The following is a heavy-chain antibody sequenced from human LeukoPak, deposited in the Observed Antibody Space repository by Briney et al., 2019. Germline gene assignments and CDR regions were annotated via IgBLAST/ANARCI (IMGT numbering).Heavy chain of an antibody. CDR3: ASSYYYDSSGYYWFDP. V-gene: IGHV4-59*12. D-gene: IGHD3-22*01. Sequence: SETLSLTCTVSGGSISSYYWSWIRQPPGKGLEWIGYIYYSGSTNYNPSLKSRVTISVDTSKNQFSLKLSSVTAADTAVYYCASSYYYDSSGYYWFDPWGQGTLVTVSS. CDR1: GGSISSYY. J-gene: IGHJ5*02. CDR2: IYYSGST.